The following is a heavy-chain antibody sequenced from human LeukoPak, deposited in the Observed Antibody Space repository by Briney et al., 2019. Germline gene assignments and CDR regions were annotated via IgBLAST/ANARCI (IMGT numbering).Heavy chain of an antibody. Sequence: SETLSLTCAVYGGSFSGYYWSWIRQPPGKGLEWIGEINHSGSTNYNPSLKSRATISVDTSKNQFSLKLSSVTAVDTAVYYCARVTRGYILRWGQGTLVTVSS. CDR3: ARVTRGYILR. V-gene: IGHV4-34*01. CDR2: INHSGST. J-gene: IGHJ4*02. CDR1: GGSFSGYY. D-gene: IGHD5-12*01.